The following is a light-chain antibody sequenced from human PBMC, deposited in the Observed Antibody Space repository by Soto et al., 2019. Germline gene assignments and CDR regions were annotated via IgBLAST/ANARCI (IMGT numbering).Light chain of an antibody. J-gene: IGKJ2*01. CDR2: WAS. Sequence: DIVMTQSPDSLAVSLGERATINCKSSQSVLYSSNNKNYLAWYQQKPGQPPKLLIYWASTRESGVPDRFSGSGSGTDFALTISSLQAEDVAVYYCQYYYSTPPYTFGQGTKLEIK. CDR1: QSVLYSSNNKNY. CDR3: QYYYSTPPYT. V-gene: IGKV4-1*01.